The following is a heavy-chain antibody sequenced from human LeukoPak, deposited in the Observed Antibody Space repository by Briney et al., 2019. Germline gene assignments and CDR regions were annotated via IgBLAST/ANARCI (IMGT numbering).Heavy chain of an antibody. CDR1: GYTFTSYD. Sequence: ASVKVSCKASGYTFTSYDINWVRQATGQGLEWMGWMNPNSGNTGYAQKFQGRVTMTRNTSISTAYMELSSLRSEDTAVYYCARGTYYYGSGSSNWFDPRGQGTLVTVSS. J-gene: IGHJ5*02. CDR3: ARGTYYYGSGSSNWFDP. D-gene: IGHD3-10*01. V-gene: IGHV1-8*01. CDR2: MNPNSGNT.